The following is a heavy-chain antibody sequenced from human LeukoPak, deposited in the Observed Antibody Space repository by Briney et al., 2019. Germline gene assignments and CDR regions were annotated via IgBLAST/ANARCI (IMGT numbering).Heavy chain of an antibody. CDR3: ASPYSSGWYAEHEPFDY. Sequence: SVKLSCKASGGTFSSYAISWVRQAPGQGLEWMGGIIPIFGTANYAQKFQGRVTITTDESTSTAYVELSSLRSEDTAVYYCASPYSSGWYAEHEPFDYWGQGTLVTVSS. CDR1: GGTFSSYA. J-gene: IGHJ4*02. CDR2: IIPIFGTA. V-gene: IGHV1-69*05. D-gene: IGHD6-19*01.